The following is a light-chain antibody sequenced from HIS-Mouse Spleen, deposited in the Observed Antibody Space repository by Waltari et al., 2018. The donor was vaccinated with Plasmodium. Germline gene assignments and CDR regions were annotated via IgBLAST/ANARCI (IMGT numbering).Light chain of an antibody. CDR3: QQYYSTPPYT. CDR1: QSVLYSSNNKNY. CDR2: WAS. Sequence: DIVMIQSPDYLAVSLGERATLNCKSSQSVLYSSNNKNYLAWYQQKPGQPPKLLIYWASTRESGVPDRFSGSGSGTDFTLTISSLQAEDVAVYYCQQYYSTPPYTFGQGTKLEIK. J-gene: IGKJ2*01. V-gene: IGKV4-1*01.